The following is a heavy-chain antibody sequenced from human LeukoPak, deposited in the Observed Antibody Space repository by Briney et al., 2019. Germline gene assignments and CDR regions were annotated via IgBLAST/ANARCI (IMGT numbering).Heavy chain of an antibody. D-gene: IGHD2-21*02. Sequence: PSETLSLTCAVYGGSFSGYYWSWIRQPPGKGLEWIGEINHSGSTNYNPSLKSRVTISVDTSKDQFSLKLSSVTAADTAVYYCARAYCGGDCYSGYYYYMDVWGKGTMVTVSS. CDR3: ARAYCGGDCYSGYYYYMDV. CDR1: GGSFSGYY. J-gene: IGHJ6*03. V-gene: IGHV4-34*01. CDR2: INHSGST.